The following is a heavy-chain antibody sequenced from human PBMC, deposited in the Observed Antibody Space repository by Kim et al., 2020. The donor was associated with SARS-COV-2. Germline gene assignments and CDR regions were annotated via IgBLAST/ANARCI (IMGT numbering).Heavy chain of an antibody. Sequence: YNPSLKSRVTISVNTSKNQFSLKLSSVTAADTAVYYCASFRIAAAGCFDYWGQGTLVTVSS. J-gene: IGHJ4*02. D-gene: IGHD6-13*01. CDR3: ASFRIAAAGCFDY. V-gene: IGHV4-39*07.